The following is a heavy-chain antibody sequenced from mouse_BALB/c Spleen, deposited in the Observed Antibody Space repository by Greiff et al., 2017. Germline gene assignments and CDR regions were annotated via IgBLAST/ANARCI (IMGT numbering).Heavy chain of an antibody. Sequence: VQGVESGAELVRPGTSVKISCKASGYTFTNYWLGWVKQRPGHGLEWIGDIYPGGGYTNYNEKFKGKATLTSDKSSSTAYMELSSLTSEDSAVYYCARGGGTWFAYWGQGTLVTVSA. V-gene: IGHV1-63*01. J-gene: IGHJ3*01. CDR1: GYTFTNYW. CDR3: ARGGGTWFAY. D-gene: IGHD1-1*02. CDR2: IYPGGGYT.